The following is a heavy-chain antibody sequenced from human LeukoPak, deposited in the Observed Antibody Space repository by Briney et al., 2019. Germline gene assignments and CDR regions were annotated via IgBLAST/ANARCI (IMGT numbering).Heavy chain of an antibody. CDR3: ARGSRAVAGTRILNWFDP. V-gene: IGHV4-34*01. Sequence: SETLSLTCAVYGGSFSGYYWSWIRQPPGKGLEWIGEINHSGSTNHNPSLKSRVTISVDTSKNQFSLKLSSVTAADTAVYYCARGSRAVAGTRILNWFDPWGQGTLVTVSS. CDR2: INHSGST. CDR1: GGSFSGYY. D-gene: IGHD6-19*01. J-gene: IGHJ5*02.